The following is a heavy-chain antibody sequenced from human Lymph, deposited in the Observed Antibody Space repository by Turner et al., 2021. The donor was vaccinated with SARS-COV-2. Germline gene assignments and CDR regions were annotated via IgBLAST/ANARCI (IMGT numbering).Heavy chain of an antibody. Sequence: QVQLQESGTRLVKPLETLSLTCTVSGGSMNSNYWSWIRQPPGKRLDWIGYIYYRGSTYYNPSLKSRVTISVDTSKNQFSLKLTSVTAADTAIYYCARETVNNWVDPWGQGILVTVSS. V-gene: IGHV4-59*01. CDR3: ARETVNNWVDP. CDR2: IYYRGST. CDR1: GGSMNSNY. J-gene: IGHJ5*02. D-gene: IGHD2-21*02.